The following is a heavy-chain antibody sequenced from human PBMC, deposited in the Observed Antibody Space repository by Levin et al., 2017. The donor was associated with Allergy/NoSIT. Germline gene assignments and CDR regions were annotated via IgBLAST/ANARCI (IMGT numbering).Heavy chain of an antibody. J-gene: IGHJ5*02. V-gene: IGHV3-9*01. D-gene: IGHD6-19*01. CDR1: GFTFDDYA. CDR3: AKDTEQWLIGWFDP. CDR2: ISWNSGSI. Sequence: SLKISCAASGFTFDDYAMHWVRQAPGKGLEWVSGISWNSGSIYYADSVKGRFTISRDNAKNSLYLQMNNLRAEDTALYYCAKDTEQWLIGWFDPWGKGTLVTVSS.